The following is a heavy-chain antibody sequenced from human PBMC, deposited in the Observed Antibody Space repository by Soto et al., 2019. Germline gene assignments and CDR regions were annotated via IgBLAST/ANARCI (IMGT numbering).Heavy chain of an antibody. Sequence: GGSLRLSCAASGFTFSTYAMSWVRQAPGKGLKWVSAISGSGGSTYYADSVKGRFTISRDNSKNTLYLQMNSLRAEDTAVYYCTKALSPYYYGDIDYWGQGTLVTVSS. CDR2: ISGSGGST. CDR1: GFTFSTYA. V-gene: IGHV3-23*01. J-gene: IGHJ4*02. D-gene: IGHD4-17*01. CDR3: TKALSPYYYGDIDY.